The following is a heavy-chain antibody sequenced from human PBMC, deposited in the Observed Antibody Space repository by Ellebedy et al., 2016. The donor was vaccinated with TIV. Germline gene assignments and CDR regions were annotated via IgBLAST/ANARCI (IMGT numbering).Heavy chain of an antibody. CDR1: RSIFSAYT. Sequence: PGGSLRLSCTAPRSIFSAYTLNWVPQAPGKGLEWVSAIRGSGGNTYYADSVKGRFTISRDNSKNTLYLQMNSLGGEDTAVYYCAKDRGMGGGSCFEYWGQGTLVTVSS. D-gene: IGHD2-15*01. CDR2: IRGSGGNT. J-gene: IGHJ4*02. V-gene: IGHV3-23*01. CDR3: AKDRGMGGGSCFEY.